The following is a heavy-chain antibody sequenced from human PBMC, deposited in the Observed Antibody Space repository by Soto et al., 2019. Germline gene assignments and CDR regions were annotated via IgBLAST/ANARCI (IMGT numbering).Heavy chain of an antibody. D-gene: IGHD3-10*01. J-gene: IGHJ6*02. Sequence: QVQLVQSGAEVKKPGASVKVSCKASGYTFTSYGISLVRQAPGQGLEWMGWISAYNGNTNYAQKLQGRVTMTTDTSTSTAYMELRSLRSDDTAVYYCASNYLYYYGSGNTNYYGMDVWGQGTTVTVSS. CDR3: ASNYLYYYGSGNTNYYGMDV. V-gene: IGHV1-18*01. CDR2: ISAYNGNT. CDR1: GYTFTSYG.